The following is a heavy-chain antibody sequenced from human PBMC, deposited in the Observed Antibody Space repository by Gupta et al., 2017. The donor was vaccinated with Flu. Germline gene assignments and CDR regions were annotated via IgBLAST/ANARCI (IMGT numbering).Heavy chain of an antibody. D-gene: IGHD3-16*01. CDR3: ARVGAGDV. J-gene: IGHJ6*02. Sequence: TFTDFYIHWVRQVPGKGPEWMGWIYPKRGTTKDAERFQGRVTMTRDSSIGTAYMEMGSLTSDDTAIYYCARVGAGDVWGQGTTVTVSS. CDR1: TFTDFY. V-gene: IGHV1-2*02. CDR2: IYPKRGTT.